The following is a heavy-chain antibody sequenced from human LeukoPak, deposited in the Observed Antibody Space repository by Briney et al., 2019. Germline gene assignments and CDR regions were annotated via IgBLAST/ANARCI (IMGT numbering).Heavy chain of an antibody. V-gene: IGHV1-69*05. CDR1: GGTFSNYA. J-gene: IGHJ4*02. CDR2: IIPIFGTA. CDR3: ASDHLSIEATGTRY. Sequence: SVKVSCKASGGTFSNYAISWVRQAPGQGLEWMGGIIPIFGTANYAQKLQGRVTMTTDTSTNTAYMELRSLRSDDTAVYYCASDHLSIEATGTRYWGQGTLVTVSS. D-gene: IGHD6-13*01.